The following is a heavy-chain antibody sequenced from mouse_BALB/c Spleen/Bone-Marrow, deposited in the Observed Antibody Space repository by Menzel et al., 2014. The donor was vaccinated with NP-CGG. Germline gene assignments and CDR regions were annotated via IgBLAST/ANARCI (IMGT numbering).Heavy chain of an antibody. Sequence: DVMLVESGEGLVQPGGSRKLSCAASGFTFSSFGMHWVRQAPERGLEWVAYISSGSSTIFYADTVKGRFTVSRDNPKNTLLLQMTRLRCEDTDMYYCTRGGNGDDVDYWGQGTTLTGSS. J-gene: IGHJ2*01. V-gene: IGHV5-17*02. CDR3: TRGGNGDDVDY. CDR1: GFTFSSFG. CDR2: ISSGSSTI. D-gene: IGHD4-1*01.